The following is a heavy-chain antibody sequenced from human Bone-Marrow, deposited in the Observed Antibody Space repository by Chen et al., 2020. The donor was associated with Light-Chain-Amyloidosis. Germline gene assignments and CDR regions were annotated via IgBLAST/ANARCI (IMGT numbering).Heavy chain of an antibody. CDR3: TRKGGYFDF. J-gene: IGHJ4*02. CDR1: GFNFSSFG. D-gene: IGHD3-10*01. V-gene: IGHV3-23*04. CDR2: VSGSTVST. Sequence: EGPLVESGGGLVQPGGSLRLSCATSGFNFSSFGMSWVRQAPGKGLEWVSTVSGSTVSTYYAGAVKGRFIISRDNSKSTLYLQMNSLRAGDTAVYFCTRKGGYFDFWGQGSLVTVSS.